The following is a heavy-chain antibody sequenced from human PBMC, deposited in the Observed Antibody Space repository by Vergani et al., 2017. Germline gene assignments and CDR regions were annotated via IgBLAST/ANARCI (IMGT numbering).Heavy chain of an antibody. CDR2: INPNTGDT. D-gene: IGHD2-8*02. J-gene: IGHJ3*02. CDR1: GYSFTDYY. Sequence: QVQLVQSGAEVKKPGASVKVSCKASGYSFTDYYMHWVRQAPGQGLEWMGWINPNTGDTNYAQKFQGRVTMTRDTSISTAYMELSRLRSDDTAVYYCARDLLGSDAFDIWGQGTMVTVSS. CDR3: ARDLLGSDAFDI. V-gene: IGHV1-2*02.